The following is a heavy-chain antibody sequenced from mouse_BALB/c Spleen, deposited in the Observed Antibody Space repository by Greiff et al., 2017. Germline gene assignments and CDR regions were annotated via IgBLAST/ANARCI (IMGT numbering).Heavy chain of an antibody. CDR3: AREGDYDAGYAMDY. J-gene: IGHJ4*01. Sequence: VQVVESGPGLVAPSQSLSITCTVSGFSLTSYGVHWVRQPPGKGLEWLGVIWAGGSTNYNSALMSRLSISKDNSKSQVFLKMNSLQTDDTAMYYCAREGDYDAGYAMDYWGQGTSVTVSS. V-gene: IGHV2-9*02. D-gene: IGHD2-4*01. CDR1: GFSLTSYG. CDR2: IWAGGST.